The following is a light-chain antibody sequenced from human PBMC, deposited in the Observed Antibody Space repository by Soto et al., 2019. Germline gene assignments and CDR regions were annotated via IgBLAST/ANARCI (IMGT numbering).Light chain of an antibody. CDR2: WAS. V-gene: IGKV4-1*01. J-gene: IGKJ2*01. CDR3: QQYYNTPYT. CDR1: QSVLCSSNNKNY. Sequence: DIVMTQSPDSLAVSLGERATINCKSSQSVLCSSNNKNYLAWYQQKPGQPPKLLIYWASTRESGVPDRFSGGGSGTDFTLTISSLQAEDVAVYYCQQYYNTPYTFGQGTQLEIK.